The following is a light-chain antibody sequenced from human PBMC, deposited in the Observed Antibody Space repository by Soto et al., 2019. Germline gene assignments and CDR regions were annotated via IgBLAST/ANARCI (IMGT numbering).Light chain of an antibody. V-gene: IGKV1-5*01. CDR1: QSISNL. CDR2: DAS. CDR3: QQYNSYRT. J-gene: IGKJ1*01. Sequence: DIQMTQSPSTLSASVGDRVTITCRASQSISNLLAWYQHKPGKAPKVLIYDASSLESGVPSRFSGSESGTEFTLTISSLQPDDFATYYCQQYNSYRTFGQGTKVDIK.